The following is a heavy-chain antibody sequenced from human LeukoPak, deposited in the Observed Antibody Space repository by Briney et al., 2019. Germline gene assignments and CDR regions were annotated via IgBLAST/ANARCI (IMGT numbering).Heavy chain of an antibody. CDR2: IYYSGST. Sequence: SETLSLTCTVSGGSVSSGSYYWSWIRQPPGKGLEWIGYIYYSGSTNYNPSLKSRVTISVDTSKNQFSLKLSSVTAADTAVYYCVRLREVPRDRPGYGSGLDYWGQGTLVTVSS. D-gene: IGHD3-10*01. CDR3: VRLREVPRDRPGYGSGLDY. CDR1: GGSVSSGSYY. V-gene: IGHV4-61*01. J-gene: IGHJ4*02.